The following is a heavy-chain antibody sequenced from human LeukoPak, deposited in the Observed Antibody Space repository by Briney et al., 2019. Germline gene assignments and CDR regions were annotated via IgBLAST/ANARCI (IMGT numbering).Heavy chain of an antibody. V-gene: IGHV3-49*04. Sequence: GGSLRLSCTASGFTFGDYAMSWVRQAPGKGLEWVGFIRSKAYGGTTEYAASVKGRFTISRDDSKSIAYLQMNSLKTEGTAVYYCTRNPHCSSTSCYPDYWGQGTLVTVSS. CDR2: IRSKAYGGTT. J-gene: IGHJ4*02. CDR1: GFTFGDYA. D-gene: IGHD2-2*01. CDR3: TRNPHCSSTSCYPDY.